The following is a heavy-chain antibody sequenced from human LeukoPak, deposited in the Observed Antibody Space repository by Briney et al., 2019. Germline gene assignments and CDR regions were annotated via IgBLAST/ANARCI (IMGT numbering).Heavy chain of an antibody. V-gene: IGHV1-8*01. CDR2: MNPNSGNT. CDR3: ARVKDSSGLDASFDF. Sequence: ASVKVSCKASGYTFTSYDINWVRQATGQGLEWMGWMNPNSGNTGYAQKFQGRVTMTRNTSISTAYMELSSLRSEDTAVYYCARVKDSSGLDASFDFWGQGTLVTVSS. CDR1: GYTFTSYD. D-gene: IGHD6-19*01. J-gene: IGHJ4*02.